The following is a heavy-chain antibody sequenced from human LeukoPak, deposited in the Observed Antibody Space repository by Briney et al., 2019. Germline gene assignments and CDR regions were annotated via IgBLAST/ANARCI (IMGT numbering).Heavy chain of an antibody. CDR2: ISYDATNT. CDR1: GFSFSSYG. Sequence: SGRSLRLSCAVSGFSFSSYGMHWVRQAPGKGLEWLAVISYDATNTYYADSVKGRFTISRDISKSTLSLQMNSLRAEDPAVYYCAKAYHTDSSGYVDYWGQGTLVTVSS. CDR3: AKAYHTDSSGYVDY. D-gene: IGHD3-22*01. J-gene: IGHJ4*02. V-gene: IGHV3-30*18.